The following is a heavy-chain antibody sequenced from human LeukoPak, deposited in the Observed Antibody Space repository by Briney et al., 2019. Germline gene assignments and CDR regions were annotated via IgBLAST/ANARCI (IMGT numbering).Heavy chain of an antibody. D-gene: IGHD1-26*01. J-gene: IGHJ4*02. CDR2: IYYSENT. CDR3: ARRTYSASYWKHFDY. CDR1: GYSISSGYY. V-gene: IGHV4-38-2*02. Sequence: PSETLSLTCTVSGYSISSGYYWGWIRQPPGKGLEWIGSIYYSENTYYNSSPKSRVTISVDTSKNQFSLKLNSVTAADTAVYFCARRTYSASYWKHFDYWGQGTLVTVSS.